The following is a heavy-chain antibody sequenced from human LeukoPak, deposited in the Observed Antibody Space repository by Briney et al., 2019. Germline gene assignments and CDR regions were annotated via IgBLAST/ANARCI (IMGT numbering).Heavy chain of an antibody. CDR1: GGSISSYY. J-gene: IGHJ3*02. V-gene: IGHV4-59*01. CDR3: ARVIAVAGAFNAFDI. Sequence: SETLSLTCTVSGGSISSYYWSWIRRPPGKGLEWIGYIYYSGSTKYNPSLKSRVTISVDTSKNQCSLKLSSVTAADTAAYYCARVIAVAGAFNAFDIWGQGTMVTVSS. D-gene: IGHD6-19*01. CDR2: IYYSGST.